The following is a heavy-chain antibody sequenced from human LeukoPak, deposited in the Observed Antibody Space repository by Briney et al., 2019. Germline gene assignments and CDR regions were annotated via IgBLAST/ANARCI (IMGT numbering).Heavy chain of an antibody. J-gene: IGHJ6*02. D-gene: IGHD3-10*01. V-gene: IGHV3-74*01. CDR1: GFTFSSYW. CDR2: INSDGSST. Sequence: GGSLRLSCAASGFTFSSYWMHWVRQAPGKGLVWVSRINSDGSSTSYADSVKGRFTISRDNSKNTLYLQMNSLRAEDTAVYYCAGCITTVRPNYYYYGMDVWGQGTTVTVSS. CDR3: AGCITTVRPNYYYYGMDV.